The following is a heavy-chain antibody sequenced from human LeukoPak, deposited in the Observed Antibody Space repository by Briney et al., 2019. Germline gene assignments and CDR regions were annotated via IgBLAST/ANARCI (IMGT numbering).Heavy chain of an antibody. Sequence: PGGSLRLSXAASGFTFSGSAMHWVCQASGKGLEWVGRSRSKANSYSTAYAASVKGRFTISRDDSKNAAYLQMNSLKTEDTAAYYCTIQEGVLEWFFDYWGQGTLVTVSS. J-gene: IGHJ4*02. CDR1: GFTFSGSA. CDR3: TIQEGVLEWFFDY. CDR2: SRSKANSYST. D-gene: IGHD3-3*01. V-gene: IGHV3-73*01.